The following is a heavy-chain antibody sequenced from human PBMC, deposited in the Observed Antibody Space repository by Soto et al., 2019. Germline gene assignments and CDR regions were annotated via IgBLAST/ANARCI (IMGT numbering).Heavy chain of an antibody. J-gene: IGHJ4*02. CDR3: AGGQNGNRALSVVY. D-gene: IGHD1-1*01. CDR2: INPRGGST. V-gene: IGHV1-46*01. Sequence: QVQLVQSGAEVKKPGASVKVSCTASGYTFTSYYMHWVRQAPGQGLECLGIINPRGGSTGYAQKFQGRGTMTRDTSTSTGYMELSSLRSEDTAVYDCAGGQNGNRALSVVYWGQGALVTVSA. CDR1: GYTFTSYY.